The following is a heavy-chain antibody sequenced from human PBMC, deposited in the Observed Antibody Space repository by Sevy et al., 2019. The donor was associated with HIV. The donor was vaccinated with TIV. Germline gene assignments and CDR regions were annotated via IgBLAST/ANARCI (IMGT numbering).Heavy chain of an antibody. CDR3: ARVSPCGGDCYYFDF. CDR1: GYTFTNND. Sequence: ASVKVSCTASGYTFTNNDIIWVRQATGQGLEWMGGMNPNSADTGYALKFQGRVTLTNNPSRSTAYMELGSLTSEDTAVYYCARVSPCGGDCYYFDFWGQRTLLTVSS. V-gene: IGHV1-8*01. D-gene: IGHD2-21*02. CDR2: MNPNSADT. J-gene: IGHJ4*02.